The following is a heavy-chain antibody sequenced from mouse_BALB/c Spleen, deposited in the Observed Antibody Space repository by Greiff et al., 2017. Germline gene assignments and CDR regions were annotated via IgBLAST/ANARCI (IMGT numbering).Heavy chain of an antibody. D-gene: IGHD1-2*01. V-gene: IGHV14-4*02. CDR2: IDPENGDT. J-gene: IGHJ2*01. CDR1: GFNIKDYY. CDR3: NAPITTATGDY. Sequence: EVKLMESGAELVRSGASVKLSCTASGFNIKDYYMHWVKQRPEQGLEWIGWIDPENGDTEYAPKFQGKATMTADTSSNTAYLQLSSLTSEDTAVYYCNAPITTATGDYWGQGTTLTVSS.